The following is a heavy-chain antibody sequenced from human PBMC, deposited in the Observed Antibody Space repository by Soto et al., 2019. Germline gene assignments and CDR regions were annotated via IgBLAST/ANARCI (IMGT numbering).Heavy chain of an antibody. J-gene: IGHJ4*02. D-gene: IGHD2-2*01. CDR3: ANERMEQYQLLPFFDY. CDR1: GFTFSSHG. CDR2: ISYDGSNE. V-gene: IGHV3-30*18. Sequence: PGGSLRLSCAASGFTFSSHGMHWLRQAPGKGLEWVTVISYDGSNEYYADSVKGRFTIFRDNSKNILYLQMNSLRTEDTAVYYCANERMEQYQLLPFFDYWGQGTLVTVSS.